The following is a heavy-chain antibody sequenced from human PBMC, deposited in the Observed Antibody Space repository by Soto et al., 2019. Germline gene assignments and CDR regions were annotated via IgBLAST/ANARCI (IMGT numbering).Heavy chain of an antibody. D-gene: IGHD3-10*01. Sequence: GGSLRLSCAASGFTFSSYEMNWVRQAPGKGLEWVSYISSSGSTIYYADSVKGRFTISRDNAKNSLYLQMNSLRAEDTACYCCARDRGESGPFDAFDIWGQGTMVTVSS. CDR2: ISSSGSTI. V-gene: IGHV3-48*03. J-gene: IGHJ3*02. CDR1: GFTFSSYE. CDR3: ARDRGESGPFDAFDI.